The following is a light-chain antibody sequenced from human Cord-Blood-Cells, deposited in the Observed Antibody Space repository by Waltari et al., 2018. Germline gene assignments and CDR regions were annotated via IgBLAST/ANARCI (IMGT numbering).Light chain of an antibody. CDR1: SSDVGGSNH. CDR3: SSYAGSNNWV. J-gene: IGLJ3*02. Sequence: QSALTQPPSASGSPGQSVTIHCTGTSSDVGGSNHVSWYQQHPGKAPKLMIYEVSKRPSGVPDRFSGSKSGNTASLTFSGLQAEDEADYYCSSYAGSNNWVFGGGTKLTVL. V-gene: IGLV2-8*01. CDR2: EVS.